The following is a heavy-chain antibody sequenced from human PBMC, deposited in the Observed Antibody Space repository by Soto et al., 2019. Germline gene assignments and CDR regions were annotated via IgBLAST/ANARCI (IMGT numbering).Heavy chain of an antibody. D-gene: IGHD1-1*01. CDR2: ISYSGST. Sequence: SETLSLTCNVSGGSISSGGYYWSWIRQHPGKGLEWIGYISYSGSTSYNPSLKSRVTISVDTSRTQFSLKLTSVTAADSAVYYCAHDRYWGQGTLVTVSS. CDR1: GGSISSGGYY. J-gene: IGHJ4*02. CDR3: AHDRY. V-gene: IGHV4-31*03.